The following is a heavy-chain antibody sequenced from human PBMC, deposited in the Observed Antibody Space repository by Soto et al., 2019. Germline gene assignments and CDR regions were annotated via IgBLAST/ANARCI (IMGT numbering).Heavy chain of an antibody. CDR2: IYYSGST. CDR1: GGSISSGGYY. D-gene: IGHD3-10*01. J-gene: IGHJ4*02. V-gene: IGHV4-31*03. Sequence: PSETLSLTCTVSGGSISSGGYYWSWIRQHPGKGLEWIGYIYYSGSTYYNPSLKSRVTISVDTSKNQFSLKLSSVTAADTATYYFTRDAPLWFGELSQWGQGIQVTVSS. CDR3: TRDAPLWFGELSQ.